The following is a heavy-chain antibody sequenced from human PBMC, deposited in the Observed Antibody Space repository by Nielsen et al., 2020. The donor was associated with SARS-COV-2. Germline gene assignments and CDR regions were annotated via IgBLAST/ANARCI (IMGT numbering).Heavy chain of an antibody. Sequence: GESLKISCAASGFTFSSYSMNWVRQAPGKELEWVSSISSSSSYIYYADSVKGRFTISRDNAKNSLYLQMNSLRAEDTAVYYCARAAGNSYYYYYYMDVWGKGTTVTVSS. V-gene: IGHV3-21*01. CDR3: ARAAGNSYYYYYYMDV. CDR1: GFTFSSYS. CDR2: ISSSSSYI. J-gene: IGHJ6*03. D-gene: IGHD4-23*01.